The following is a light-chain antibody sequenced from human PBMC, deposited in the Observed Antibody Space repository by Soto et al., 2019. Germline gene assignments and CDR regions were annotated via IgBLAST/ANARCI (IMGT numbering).Light chain of an antibody. CDR2: IAS. CDR3: QQYSVYPLT. Sequence: EIQMTQSPASLSASAGERVTITCRASQSIGSSLACLQQRPGKAPNLLIYIASNLETGVPSRFSGSRSGTEFTLTISRLQPNDFATYYCQQYSVYPLTFGQGTKVEIK. V-gene: IGKV1-5*03. J-gene: IGKJ1*01. CDR1: QSIGSS.